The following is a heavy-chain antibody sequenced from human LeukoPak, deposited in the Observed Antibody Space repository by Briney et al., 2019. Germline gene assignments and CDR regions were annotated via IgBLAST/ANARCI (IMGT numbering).Heavy chain of an antibody. Sequence: GESLKISFKGSGFSFTNYWIGWVRQMPGKGLKWVGIIYPGDSDIRYSPSFQGQVSISADKSISTAYLQWSSLKASDTAMYYCARHVPVDSAYDIDYYYGMDVWGQGTTVTVSS. D-gene: IGHD5-12*01. CDR2: IYPGDSDI. CDR3: ARHVPVDSAYDIDYYYGMDV. V-gene: IGHV5-51*01. CDR1: GFSFTNYW. J-gene: IGHJ6*02.